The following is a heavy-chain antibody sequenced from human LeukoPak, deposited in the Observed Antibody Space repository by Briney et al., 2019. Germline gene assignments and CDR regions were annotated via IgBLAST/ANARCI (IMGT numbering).Heavy chain of an antibody. Sequence: PSETLSLTCTVSGGSISSGSYYWSWIRQPAGKGLEWIGRIYTSGSTNYNPSLKSRVTISVDTSKNQFSLKLSSVTAADTAVYYCARNGGVDTAMVPVFDYWGQGTLVTVSS. CDR2: IYTSGST. CDR1: GGSISSGSYY. CDR3: ARNGGVDTAMVPVFDY. J-gene: IGHJ4*02. D-gene: IGHD5-18*01. V-gene: IGHV4-61*02.